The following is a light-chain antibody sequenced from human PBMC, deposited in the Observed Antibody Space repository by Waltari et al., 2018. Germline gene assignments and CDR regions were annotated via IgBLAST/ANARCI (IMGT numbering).Light chain of an antibody. V-gene: IGKV1-39*01. CDR1: QTITHY. Sequence: IQMTQSPSSLSASVGDRVTITCRASQTITHYLNWYQQKPGKAPKLLIYVASSLQSGVPSRFSGSGSVTDFTLTISSLQPDDFATYYCQQTFSDPPHTFGQGTKLEIK. CDR3: QQTFSDPPHT. CDR2: VAS. J-gene: IGKJ2*01.